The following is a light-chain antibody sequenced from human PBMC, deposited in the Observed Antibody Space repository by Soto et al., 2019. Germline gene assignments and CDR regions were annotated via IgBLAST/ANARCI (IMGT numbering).Light chain of an antibody. CDR2: STS. Sequence: IQMTHSPSSLSASVGDRVTITCRASQSISYYLNWYQQKQGRAPRXLIYSTSTLQSGVPSKFSGSASGTDVTITISSLQPEDFETDYCQQSYSTPWTFGQGTNVDNK. J-gene: IGKJ1*01. V-gene: IGKV1-39*01. CDR3: QQSYSTPWT. CDR1: QSISYY.